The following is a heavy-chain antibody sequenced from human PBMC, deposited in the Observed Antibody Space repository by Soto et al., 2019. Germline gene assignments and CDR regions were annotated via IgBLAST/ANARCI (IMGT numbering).Heavy chain of an antibody. J-gene: IGHJ4*02. Sequence: GGSLRLSCAASGFTFSSYWMSWVRQAPGKGLEWVANIKQDGSEKYYVDSVKGRFTISRDNAKNSLYLQMNSLRDEDPAVYYCARDVLYYDFWSGYYFDYWGQGTLVTVSS. V-gene: IGHV3-7*01. D-gene: IGHD3-3*01. CDR3: ARDVLYYDFWSGYYFDY. CDR2: IKQDGSEK. CDR1: GFTFSSYW.